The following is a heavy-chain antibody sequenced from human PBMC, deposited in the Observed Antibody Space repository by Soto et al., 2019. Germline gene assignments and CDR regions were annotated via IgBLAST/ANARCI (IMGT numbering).Heavy chain of an antibody. D-gene: IGHD2-15*01. Sequence: QVQLVQSGAEVKKPGASVKVSCKASGYTFTSYDINWVRQATGQGLEWMGWMNPNSGNTGYAQKFQGRVTMTRNTSISTAYMELSRLRSEDTAVYYCARAGGNTISYYYYGMDVWGQGTTVTVSS. CDR2: MNPNSGNT. CDR3: ARAGGNTISYYYYGMDV. V-gene: IGHV1-8*01. CDR1: GYTFTSYD. J-gene: IGHJ6*02.